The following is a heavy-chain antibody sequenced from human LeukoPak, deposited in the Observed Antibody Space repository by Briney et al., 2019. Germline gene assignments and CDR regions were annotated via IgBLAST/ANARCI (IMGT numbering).Heavy chain of an antibody. CDR2: ISGSGSNT. CDR1: GFTFSNYA. Sequence: GGSLRLSCAASGFTFSNYAMSWVRQAPGKGLEWVSGISGSGSNTYHADSVKGRFTISRDNAKNSLYLQMNSLRAEDTAVYYCARDEPLHYYDSSGSQYYFDYWGQGTLVTVSS. CDR3: ARDEPLHYYDSSGSQYYFDY. D-gene: IGHD3-22*01. J-gene: IGHJ4*02. V-gene: IGHV3-21*01.